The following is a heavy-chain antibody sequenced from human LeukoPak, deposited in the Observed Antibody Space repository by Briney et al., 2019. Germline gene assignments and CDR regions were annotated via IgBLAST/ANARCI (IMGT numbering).Heavy chain of an antibody. J-gene: IGHJ4*02. Sequence: GGSLRLSCAASGFTFSDAWMNWVRQAPGKGLEWVGRIKSKTDGGTTDYAAPVKGRFTISRDDSKNTLYLQMNSPKTEDTAVYYCTTDPPSVGYFDYWGQGTLVTVSS. CDR1: GFTFSDAW. V-gene: IGHV3-15*01. D-gene: IGHD1-26*01. CDR2: IKSKTDGGTT. CDR3: TTDPPSVGYFDY.